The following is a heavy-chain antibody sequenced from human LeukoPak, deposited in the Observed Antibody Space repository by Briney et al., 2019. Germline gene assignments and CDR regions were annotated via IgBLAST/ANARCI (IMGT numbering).Heavy chain of an antibody. D-gene: IGHD2-15*01. CDR1: RFTFSSYA. J-gene: IGHJ4*02. Sequence: GGSLRLSCAASRFTFSSYAMHWVRQAPGKGLEWVALISYDGSDKYYADSVKGRFTISRDNSKNTLYLQMNSLRIEDTAVYYCAGGAGWLIDWWGQGTLVTVSS. CDR2: ISYDGSDK. CDR3: AGGAGWLIDW. V-gene: IGHV3-30-3*01.